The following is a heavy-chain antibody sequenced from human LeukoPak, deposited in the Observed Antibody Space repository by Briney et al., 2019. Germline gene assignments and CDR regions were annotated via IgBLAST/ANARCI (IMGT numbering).Heavy chain of an antibody. CDR2: INPNSGGT. Sequence: ASVKVSCKASVYTFTGYYIHWVRQAPGQGLEWMGWINPNSGGTNYAQKFQGRVTMTRDTSISTAYMELSRLRADDTAVYYCAGLVQSCNIWNSFDYWGQGTLVTVSS. CDR3: AGLVQSCNIWNSFDY. D-gene: IGHD1-1*01. J-gene: IGHJ4*02. CDR1: VYTFTGYY. V-gene: IGHV1-2*02.